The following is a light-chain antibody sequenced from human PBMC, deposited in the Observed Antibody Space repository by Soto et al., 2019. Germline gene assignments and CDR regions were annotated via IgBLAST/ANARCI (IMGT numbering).Light chain of an antibody. V-gene: IGKV1-39*01. CDR3: QQSYRTLWT. CDR2: AAS. J-gene: IGKJ1*01. CDR1: QSISSY. Sequence: DIQMTQSPSSLSASVGDRVTITCRASQSISSYLNWYQQKPGKAPKLLIHAASSLQSGVPSRFSGSGSGTDFTRTISSLQPEDFATYYCQQSYRTLWTFGQGTKVEIK.